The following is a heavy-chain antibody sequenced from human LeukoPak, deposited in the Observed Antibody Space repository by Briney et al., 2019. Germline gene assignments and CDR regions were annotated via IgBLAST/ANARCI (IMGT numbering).Heavy chain of an antibody. CDR1: VFTFSDYY. CDR3: ARDRGNSDPGDWFDS. J-gene: IGHJ5*01. CDR2: ISGSGSTV. D-gene: IGHD4-23*01. V-gene: IGHV3-11*01. Sequence: GSLRLSCAASVFTFSDYYMSWIRQAPGKGLEWVSYISGSGSTVYYAAAVRGRFTISRDNAKNSLFLQMNSLRAEDTAVYYCARDRGNSDPGDWFDSWGQGTLVTVSS.